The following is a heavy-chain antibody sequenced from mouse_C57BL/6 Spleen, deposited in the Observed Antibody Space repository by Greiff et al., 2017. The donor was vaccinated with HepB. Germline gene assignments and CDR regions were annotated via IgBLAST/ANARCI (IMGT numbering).Heavy chain of an antibody. V-gene: IGHV1-82*01. CDR2: IYPGDGDT. J-gene: IGHJ3*01. CDR1: GYAFSSSW. D-gene: IGHD4-1*01. Sequence: QVQLKESGPELVKPGASVKISCKASGYAFSSSWMNWVKQRPGKGLEWIGRIYPGDGDTNYNGKFKGKATLTADKSSSTAYMQLSSLTSEDSAVYFCARQGQLTGTLFAYWGQGTLVTVSA. CDR3: ARQGQLTGTLFAY.